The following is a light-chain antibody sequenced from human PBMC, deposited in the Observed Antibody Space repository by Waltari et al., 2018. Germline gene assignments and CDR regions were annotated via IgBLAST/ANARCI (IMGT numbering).Light chain of an antibody. CDR3: SSYTRHETGI. CDR2: EVN. Sequence: QSALTQPASVSGSPGQSITISCTGTSSDVGGYNFVSWYQQHPGKVPKLIIYEVNNRPSGVSTRFSGSKSGKTASLTISGLQAEDEADYYCSSYTRHETGIFGGGTKLTVL. CDR1: SSDVGGYNF. J-gene: IGLJ2*01. V-gene: IGLV2-14*01.